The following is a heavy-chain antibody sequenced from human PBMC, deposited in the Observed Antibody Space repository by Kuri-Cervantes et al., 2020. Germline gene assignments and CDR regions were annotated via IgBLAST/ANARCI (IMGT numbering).Heavy chain of an antibody. D-gene: IGHD5-12*01. CDR2: IYPGDSET. CDR1: GYSFTVYW. J-gene: IGHJ5*02. Sequence: KVSCKGSGYSFTVYWIGWVRQMPGKGLEWMGIIYPGDSETRYSPSFQGQVTISADKSISTAYLQWSSLKASDTAMYYCARGDAGYSGCDRNNNWFDPWGQGTLVTVSS. V-gene: IGHV5-51*01. CDR3: ARGDAGYSGCDRNNNWFDP.